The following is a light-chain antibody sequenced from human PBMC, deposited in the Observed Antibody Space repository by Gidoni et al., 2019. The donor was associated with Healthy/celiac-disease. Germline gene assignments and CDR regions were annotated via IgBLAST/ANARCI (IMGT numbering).Light chain of an antibody. J-gene: IGKJ1*01. V-gene: IGKV3-20*01. CDR3: QQYGSLWT. CDR1: QSVSSSY. CDR2: GAC. Sequence: EIVFTQSPGTLSLSPGERATLSCRASQSVSSSYLAWYQQKPGQAPRLLIYGACSRATGIPDRFSGSGSGTDFTLTISRLEPEDFAVYYCQQYGSLWTFGQGTKVEIK.